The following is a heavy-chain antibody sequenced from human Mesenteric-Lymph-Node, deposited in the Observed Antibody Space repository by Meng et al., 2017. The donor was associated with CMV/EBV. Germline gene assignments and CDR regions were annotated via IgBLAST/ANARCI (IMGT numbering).Heavy chain of an antibody. Sequence: GESLKISCAASKFTFTNFDIHWDRQAPGKELEWAAIIWYNGNNKKSADSVKGRFTISRDNSRNTLYLQMNSLRAEDTAVYFCARDMGIAIAGIYGMDVWGQGTTVTVSS. CDR1: KFTFTNFD. CDR2: IWYNGNNK. V-gene: IGHV3-33*01. D-gene: IGHD6-13*01. CDR3: ARDMGIAIAGIYGMDV. J-gene: IGHJ6*02.